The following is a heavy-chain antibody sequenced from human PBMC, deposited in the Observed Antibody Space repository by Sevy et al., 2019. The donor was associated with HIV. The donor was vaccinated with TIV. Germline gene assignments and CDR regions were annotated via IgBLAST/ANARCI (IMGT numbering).Heavy chain of an antibody. CDR3: ARVQGAEDIVVVPAAMRGNWFDP. CDR1: GGSFSGYY. V-gene: IGHV4-34*01. J-gene: IGHJ5*02. D-gene: IGHD2-2*01. Sequence: SETLSLTCAVYGGSFSGYYWSWIRQPPGKGLEWIGEINHSGSTNYNPSLKSRVTISVDTSKNQFSLKLSSVIAADTAVYYCARVQGAEDIVVVPAAMRGNWFDPWGQRTLVTVSS. CDR2: INHSGST.